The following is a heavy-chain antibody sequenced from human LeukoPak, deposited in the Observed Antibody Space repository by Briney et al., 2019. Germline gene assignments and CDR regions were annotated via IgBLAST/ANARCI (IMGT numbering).Heavy chain of an antibody. CDR1: GYTFTDYF. D-gene: IGHD6-19*01. CDR3: ARDGEWLTNGDFDY. CDR2: INPNSGVT. V-gene: IGHV1-2*02. Sequence: ASVTVSCTASGYTFTDYFMHWVRQAPGQGLEWMGWINPNSGVTNYAQKFQGRVTMTRDTSISTAYIELSSLISDDTAVYYCARDGEWLTNGDFDYWGQGTLVTVSS. J-gene: IGHJ4*02.